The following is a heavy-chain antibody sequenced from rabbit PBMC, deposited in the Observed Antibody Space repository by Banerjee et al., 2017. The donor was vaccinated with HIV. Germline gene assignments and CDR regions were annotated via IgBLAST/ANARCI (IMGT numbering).Heavy chain of an antibody. Sequence: QQQLEESGGGLVKPEGSLTLSCTASGFSFSSNYYMCWVRQAPGKGLEWIACIYTGSSGSTYYASWAKGRFTISKTSSTTVTLQMTSLTAADTATYFCARDLAGVIGWNFSLWGPGTLVTVS. CDR1: GFSFSSNYY. V-gene: IGHV1S45*01. J-gene: IGHJ4*01. D-gene: IGHD4-1*01. CDR2: IYTGSSGST. CDR3: ARDLAGVIGWNFSL.